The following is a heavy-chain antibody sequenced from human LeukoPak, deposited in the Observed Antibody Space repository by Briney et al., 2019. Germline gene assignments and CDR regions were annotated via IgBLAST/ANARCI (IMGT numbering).Heavy chain of an antibody. Sequence: ASVKVSCKASGGTFSSYAISWVRQAPGQGLEWMGVIIPIFGTANYAQKFQGRVTITTDESTSTAYMELSSLRSEDTAVYYCARVGFGYYDSSGLLGDYWGQGTLVTVSS. J-gene: IGHJ4*02. D-gene: IGHD3-22*01. CDR3: ARVGFGYYDSSGLLGDY. V-gene: IGHV1-69*05. CDR2: IIPIFGTA. CDR1: GGTFSSYA.